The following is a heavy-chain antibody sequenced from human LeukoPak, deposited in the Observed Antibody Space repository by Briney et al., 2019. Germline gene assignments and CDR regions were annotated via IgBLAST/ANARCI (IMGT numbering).Heavy chain of an antibody. Sequence: SETLSLTCTVSGFSVSSGYYWGWIRQPPGEGLEWIANIYHGGNTFYNPSLKSRVTISVDTSKNQFSLKLSSVTAADTAVYYCARSKGLNYESSGYFDYWGQGTLVTVSS. CDR1: GFSVSSGYY. J-gene: IGHJ4*02. V-gene: IGHV4-38-2*02. CDR3: ARSKGLNYESSGYFDY. CDR2: IYHGGNT. D-gene: IGHD3-22*01.